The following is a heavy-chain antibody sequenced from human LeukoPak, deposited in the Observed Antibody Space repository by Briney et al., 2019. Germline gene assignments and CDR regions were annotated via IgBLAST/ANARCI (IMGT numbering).Heavy chain of an antibody. V-gene: IGHV3-48*01. CDR1: GFIFSNYS. J-gene: IGHJ4*01. D-gene: IGHD6-19*01. Sequence: GGSLRLSCAASGFIFSNYSMNWVRQAPGKGLEWVSYISITSDTIYYAESVKGRFTISRDNAKNSLSLQMNSLRGEDTAVYYCAMGGQKSXAVTVWGXXTLVTVSS. CDR3: AMGGQKSXAVTV. CDR2: ISITSDTI.